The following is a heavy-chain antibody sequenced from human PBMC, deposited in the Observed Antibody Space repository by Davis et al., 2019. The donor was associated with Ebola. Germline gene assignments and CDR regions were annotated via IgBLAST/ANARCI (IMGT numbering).Heavy chain of an antibody. J-gene: IGHJ4*02. CDR3: AYQGVICY. CDR2: IRSKANSYAT. D-gene: IGHD3-16*02. CDR1: GFTFSGSA. V-gene: IGHV3-73*01. Sequence: PGGSLRLSCAASGFTFSGSAMHWVRQASGKGLEWVGRIRSKANSYATAYAASVKGRFTISRDDSKNTAYLQMNSLRDEDTAVYYCAYQGVICYWGQGTLVTVSS.